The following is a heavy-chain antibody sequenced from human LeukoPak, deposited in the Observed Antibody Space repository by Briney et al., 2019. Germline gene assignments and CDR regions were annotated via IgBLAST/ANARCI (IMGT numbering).Heavy chain of an antibody. CDR3: AKRGVVIRVILVGFHKQAYYFDS. D-gene: IGHD3-22*01. CDR2: ISDSGGNT. J-gene: IGHJ4*02. CDR1: GITLSNYG. Sequence: GGSLRLSCAVSGITLSNYGMSWARQAPGKGLEWVAGISDSGGNTNYADSLKGRFTISRDNPKNTLYLKMNSLRAEDTAVDLCAKRGVVIRVILVGFHKQAYYFDSWGQGGLVTVSS. V-gene: IGHV3-23*01.